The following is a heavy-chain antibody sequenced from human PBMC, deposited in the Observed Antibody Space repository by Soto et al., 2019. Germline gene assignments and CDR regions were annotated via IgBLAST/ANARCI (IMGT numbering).Heavy chain of an antibody. CDR2: ISGSVGST. CDR1: GFTFSSYA. V-gene: IGHV3-23*01. CDR3: AKDRGWAADHLRYYYDGMDV. J-gene: IGHJ6*02. D-gene: IGHD6-13*01. Sequence: GGSLSLSCAASGFTFSSYAMSWVRQAPGKGLEWVSAISGSVGSTYYADSVKGRFTISRDNSKNTLYLQMNSLRAEDTAVYYCAKDRGWAADHLRYYYDGMDVWGQGTRVTVSS.